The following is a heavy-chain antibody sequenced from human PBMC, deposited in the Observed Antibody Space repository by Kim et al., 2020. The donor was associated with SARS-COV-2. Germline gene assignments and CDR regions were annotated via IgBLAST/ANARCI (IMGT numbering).Heavy chain of an antibody. D-gene: IGHD6-13*01. CDR2: IKSGDFT. V-gene: IGHV3-66*01. CDR3: ATFERQVVGGIYWYFDL. Sequence: GGSLRLSCAASGFSVSSNYMSWVRQAPGKGLEWVSFIKSGDFTHYADAVKGRFAISRDNSQNTVYLQMNSLRAEDTAVYYCATFERQVVGGIYWYFDLWGRGTRVTVSS. CDR1: GFSVSSNY. J-gene: IGHJ2*01.